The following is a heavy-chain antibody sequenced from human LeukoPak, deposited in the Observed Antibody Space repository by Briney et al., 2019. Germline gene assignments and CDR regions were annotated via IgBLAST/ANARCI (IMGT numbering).Heavy chain of an antibody. CDR2: IYSGGST. CDR3: ASGVTTGWYYGMDV. D-gene: IGHD2-21*02. Sequence: GGSLRLSCAASGFTVSSNYMSWVRQAPGKGLEWVSVIYSGGSTYYADSVEGRFTISRDNSKNTLYLQMNSLRAEDTAVYYCASGVTTGWYYGMDVWGQGTTVTVSS. J-gene: IGHJ6*02. V-gene: IGHV3-53*01. CDR1: GFTVSSNY.